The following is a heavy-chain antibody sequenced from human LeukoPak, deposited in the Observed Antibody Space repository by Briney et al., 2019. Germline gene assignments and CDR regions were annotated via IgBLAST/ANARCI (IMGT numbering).Heavy chain of an antibody. CDR2: ISRSGSTK. V-gene: IGHV3-11*01. Sequence: GGSLRLSCAASGFTFSDYNMRWIRQAPGKGLEWVSSISRSGSTKYYADSVEGRFTISRDNAKNSLFLQMNSLRAEDTAVYYCARVLRYCSGGNCYSGGLGYMDVWGKGTTVTISS. D-gene: IGHD2-15*01. CDR1: GFTFSDYN. J-gene: IGHJ6*03. CDR3: ARVLRYCSGGNCYSGGLGYMDV.